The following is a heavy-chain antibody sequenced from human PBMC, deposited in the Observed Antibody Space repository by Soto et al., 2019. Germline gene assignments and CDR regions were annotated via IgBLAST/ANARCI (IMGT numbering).Heavy chain of an antibody. Sequence: EVQLVESGGGLVKPGGSLRLSCVASGFSFTNAWMIWVRQAPGKGLEWVGHIKRKADGETADYATPVKGRFTISRDDSKNTVYLQMSSLKTEDTGVYYCTTGVAGYNPFDYWGQGTTVTVSS. CDR1: GFSFTNAW. J-gene: IGHJ4*02. D-gene: IGHD1-1*01. V-gene: IGHV3-15*07. CDR2: IKRKADGETA. CDR3: TTGVAGYNPFDY.